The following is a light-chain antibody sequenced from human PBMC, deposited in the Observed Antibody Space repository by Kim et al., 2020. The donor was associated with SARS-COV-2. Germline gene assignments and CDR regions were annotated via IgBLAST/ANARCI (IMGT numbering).Light chain of an antibody. CDR3: QQYETYSRT. Sequence: ASVGDIVTVTCRASQNIGSSWAWLQQKPGKAPTALIDKASNLENGVPSRFSGSGSGTEFTLTISGLQPDDFATYYCQQYETYSRTFGQGTKVDIK. V-gene: IGKV1-5*03. CDR2: KAS. J-gene: IGKJ1*01. CDR1: QNIGSS.